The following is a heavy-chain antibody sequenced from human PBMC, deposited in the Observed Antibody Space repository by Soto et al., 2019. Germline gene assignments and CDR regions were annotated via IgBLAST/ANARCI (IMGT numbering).Heavy chain of an antibody. Sequence: QVQLVQSGAEVKKPGSSVKVSCKASGGTFSSYAISWVRQAPGQGLEWMGGIIPIFGTANYAQKFQGRVTITADESTSTAYMELSSLRSEDTAVYYGARRITMVRGVTHSYYDYGMADWGEGTTGTVSS. J-gene: IGHJ6*04. D-gene: IGHD3-10*01. V-gene: IGHV1-69*01. CDR2: IIPIFGTA. CDR3: ARRITMVRGVTHSYYDYGMAD. CDR1: GGTFSSYA.